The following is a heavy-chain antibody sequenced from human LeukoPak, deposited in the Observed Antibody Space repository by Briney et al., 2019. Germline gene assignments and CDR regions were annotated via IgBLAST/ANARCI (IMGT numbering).Heavy chain of an antibody. CDR2: INPNSGGT. Sequence: ASVKVSCKASGYTFTCYYMHWVRQAPGQGLEWMGWINPNSGGTNYAQKFQGRVTMTRDTSISTVYMELSRLRSDDTAVYYCARVGLPLYYYDSSGYYPPGNWFDHWGQGTLVTVSS. D-gene: IGHD3-22*01. CDR3: ARVGLPLYYYDSSGYYPPGNWFDH. J-gene: IGHJ5*02. V-gene: IGHV1-2*02. CDR1: GYTFTCYY.